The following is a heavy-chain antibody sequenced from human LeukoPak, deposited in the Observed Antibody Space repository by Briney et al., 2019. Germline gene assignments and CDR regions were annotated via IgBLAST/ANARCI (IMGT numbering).Heavy chain of an antibody. J-gene: IGHJ6*02. Sequence: ASVKVSCKASGYTFTSYGISWVRRAPGQGLEWMGWISAYNGNTNYAQNLQGRVTMTTDTSTGTAYMELRSLRSDDTAVYYCARAKSREEYYYGLDVWGQGTTVTVS. V-gene: IGHV1-18*01. D-gene: IGHD1-26*01. CDR3: ARAKSREEYYYGLDV. CDR1: GYTFTSYG. CDR2: ISAYNGNT.